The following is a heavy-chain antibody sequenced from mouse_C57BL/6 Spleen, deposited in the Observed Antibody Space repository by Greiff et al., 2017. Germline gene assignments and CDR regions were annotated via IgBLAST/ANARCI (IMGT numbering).Heavy chain of an antibody. D-gene: IGHD1-1*01. CDR2: IYPGDGDT. J-gene: IGHJ1*03. CDR1: GYAFSSSW. V-gene: IGHV1-82*01. Sequence: QVQLQQSGPELVKPGASVKISCKASGYAFSSSWMNWVKQRPGKGLEWIGRIYPGDGDTNYNGKFKGKATLTADKSSSTAYMQLSSLTSEDSAVYFCAREISYYGRSYGGYFDVWGTGTTVTVSS. CDR3: AREISYYGRSYGGYFDV.